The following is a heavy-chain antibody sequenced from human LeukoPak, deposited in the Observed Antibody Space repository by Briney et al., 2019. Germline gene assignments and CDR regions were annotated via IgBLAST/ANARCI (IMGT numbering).Heavy chain of an antibody. CDR1: GGSISNYY. CDR2: IYYSGST. Sequence: SETLSLTCTVSGGSISNYYWSWIRQPPGKGLEWIGYIYYSGSTNCNPSLKSRVTISVDTSKNQFSLKLSSVTAADTAVYYCARDRGITMVRGVIIRVPYGMDVWGQGTTVTVSS. V-gene: IGHV4-59*01. CDR3: ARDRGITMVRGVIIRVPYGMDV. J-gene: IGHJ6*02. D-gene: IGHD3-10*01.